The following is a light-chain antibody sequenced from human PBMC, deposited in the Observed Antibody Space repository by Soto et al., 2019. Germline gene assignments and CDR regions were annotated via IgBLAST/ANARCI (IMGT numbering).Light chain of an antibody. Sequence: GVTQSQTSFSAAAGDRVSITCRATQHIGTYLARYQQTAGKSPKLLIYHASTLQTGDPSRFSGSGSGTDFPLTISYLQSEDFGTYYCQQFYNYPRTFGQGTKVDIK. CDR3: QQFYNYPRT. CDR1: QHIGTY. V-gene: IGKV1-8*01. J-gene: IGKJ1*01. CDR2: HAS.